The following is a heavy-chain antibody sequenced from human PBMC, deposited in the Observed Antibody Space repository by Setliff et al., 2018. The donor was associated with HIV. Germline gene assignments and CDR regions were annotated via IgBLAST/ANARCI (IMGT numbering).Heavy chain of an antibody. Sequence: PSETLSLTCAVYGGSFSGYYWSWIRQPPGKGLEWIGEINHSGSTNYNPSLKSRVTISVDTSKNQFSLKLSSVTAADTAVYYCARDLHIVVVTAFHDAFDIWGQGTMGTVSS. D-gene: IGHD2-21*02. J-gene: IGHJ3*02. V-gene: IGHV4-34*01. CDR3: ARDLHIVVVTAFHDAFDI. CDR1: GGSFSGYY. CDR2: INHSGST.